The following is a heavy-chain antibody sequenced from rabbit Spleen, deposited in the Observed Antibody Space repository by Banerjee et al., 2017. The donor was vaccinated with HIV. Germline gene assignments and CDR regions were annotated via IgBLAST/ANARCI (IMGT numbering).Heavy chain of an antibody. Sequence: QEQLVESGGGLVQPEGSLTLTCTASGVSFSSNYYMCWVRQAPGKGLEWIACIDTGSSGFTYFASWAKGRFTISKTSSTTVTLQMTSLTVADTATYFCARDTSSSFSSYGMDLWGPGTLVTVS. CDR3: ARDTSSSFSSYGMDL. CDR1: GVSFSSNYY. CDR2: IDTGSSGFT. D-gene: IGHD1-1*01. V-gene: IGHV1S45*01. J-gene: IGHJ6*01.